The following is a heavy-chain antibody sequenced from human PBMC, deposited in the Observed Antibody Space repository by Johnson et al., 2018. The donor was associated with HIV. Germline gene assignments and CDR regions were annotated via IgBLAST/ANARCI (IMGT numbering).Heavy chain of an antibody. CDR2: IYSGGST. CDR1: GFTVSSNY. J-gene: IGHJ3*02. Sequence: VQLVESGGGVVQPGRSLRLSCAASGFTVSSNYMSWVRQAPGKGLEWVSVIYSGGSTYYTVSVKGRFTISRDNSKNTLYLQMNSVRAEDTAVYYCARGLGSRSAFDIWGQGTMVTVSS. V-gene: IGHV3-66*01. CDR3: ARGLGSRSAFDI. D-gene: IGHD2-2*01.